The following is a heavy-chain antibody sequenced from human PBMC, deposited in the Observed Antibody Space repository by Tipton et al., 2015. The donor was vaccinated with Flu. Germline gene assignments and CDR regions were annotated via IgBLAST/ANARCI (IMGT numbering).Heavy chain of an antibody. D-gene: IGHD3-22*01. CDR2: ISVYNGDT. CDR1: GYTFSSHG. CDR3: ARVGPFNYDTSGFANY. V-gene: IGHV1-18*01. Sequence: VQLVQSGAEVKKPGASVKVSCKASGYTFSSHGISWVRQAPGQGLEWMGWISVYNGDTKYAQKFQGRVTMTTDTSTNTAYMELRSLTSDDTAVYYCARVGPFNYDTSGFANYWGQGTQVTVSS. J-gene: IGHJ4*02.